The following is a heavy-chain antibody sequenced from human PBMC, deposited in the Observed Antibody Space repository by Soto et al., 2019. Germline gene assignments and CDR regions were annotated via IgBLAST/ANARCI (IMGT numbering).Heavy chain of an antibody. V-gene: IGHV4-59*01. Sequence: SETLSLTCAVSDGSISSYYWSWIRQPPGQGLEWIGYIHYSGSTNYNPALTSRVTMSVDTSKNQFSLKVSSVTAADTAVYYFARTESSGYFFFDSWGQGTLVTVSS. CDR1: DGSISSYY. D-gene: IGHD5-12*01. J-gene: IGHJ4*02. CDR3: ARTESSGYFFFDS. CDR2: IHYSGST.